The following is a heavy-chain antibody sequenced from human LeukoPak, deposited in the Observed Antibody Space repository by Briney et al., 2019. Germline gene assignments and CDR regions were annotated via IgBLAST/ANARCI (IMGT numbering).Heavy chain of an antibody. CDR1: GGSISSGGNY. CDR3: ARDRSEVVPFATQIDS. CDR2: FYRSGST. J-gene: IGHJ4*02. D-gene: IGHD2-2*01. V-gene: IGHV4-30-2*01. Sequence: SETLSLTCTASGGSISSGGNYWSWIRQAPGKGLEWIGCFYRSGSTYYNPSLKSRLTISADRSKNQFSLKLRSVTAADTAVYYCARDRSEVVPFATQIDSWGQGTLVTVSS.